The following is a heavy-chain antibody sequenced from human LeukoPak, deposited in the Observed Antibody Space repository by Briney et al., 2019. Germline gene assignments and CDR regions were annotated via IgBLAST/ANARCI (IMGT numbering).Heavy chain of an antibody. V-gene: IGHV4-34*01. CDR3: ARRTTNYDSSGYYSPFDY. D-gene: IGHD3-22*01. CDR1: GGSFSGYY. Sequence: SETLSLTCAVYGGSFSGYYWSWIRQPPGKGLEWIGEINHSGSTNYNPSLKSRVTMSVDTSKNRFSLKLSSVTAADTAVYYCARRTTNYDSSGYYSPFDYWGQGTLVTVSS. J-gene: IGHJ4*02. CDR2: INHSGST.